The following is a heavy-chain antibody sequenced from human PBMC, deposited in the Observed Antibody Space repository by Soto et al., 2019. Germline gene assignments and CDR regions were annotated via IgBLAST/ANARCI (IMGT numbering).Heavy chain of an antibody. CDR1: VDSISSRSYY. CDR3: ARQRTSVVTQAYFDV. D-gene: IGHD2-21*02. CDR2: IYYSGST. Sequence: PSAKLSHTCPVPVDSISSRSYYWGWIREPPGKGLEWIGSIYYSGSTYNNPSLRSRVSMSIDTSKDQFSLKLKSVTAADTALYFCARQRTSVVTQAYFDVWGPGSRVTVSS. V-gene: IGHV4-39*01. J-gene: IGHJ4*02.